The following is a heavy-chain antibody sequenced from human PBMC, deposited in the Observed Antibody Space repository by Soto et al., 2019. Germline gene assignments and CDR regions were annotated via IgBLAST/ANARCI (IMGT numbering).Heavy chain of an antibody. D-gene: IGHD5-18*01. CDR3: AKDPLEIQLWPKYYFDY. CDR2: ISGSGGST. J-gene: IGHJ4*02. Sequence: LRLSCASSLFPFRSYAMSWVRQAPGKGLEWVSAISGSGGSTYYADSVKGRFTISRDNSKNTLYLQMNSLRAEDTAVYYCAKDPLEIQLWPKYYFDYWGQGTLVTVSS. V-gene: IGHV3-23*01. CDR1: LFPFRSYA.